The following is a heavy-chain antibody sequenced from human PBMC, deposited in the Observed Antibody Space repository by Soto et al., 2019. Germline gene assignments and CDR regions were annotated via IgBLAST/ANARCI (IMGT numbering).Heavy chain of an antibody. J-gene: IGHJ6*02. V-gene: IGHV1-2*04. CDR1: GYTFTGYY. Sequence: ASVNVSCKASGYTFTGYYMHWVRQAPGQGLEWMGWINPNSGGTNYAQKFQGWVTMTRDTSISTAYMELSRLRSEDTAVYYCARLFVASLGLGYYYGMDVWGQGTTVTVSS. CDR2: INPNSGGT. D-gene: IGHD2-21*01. CDR3: ARLFVASLGLGYYYGMDV.